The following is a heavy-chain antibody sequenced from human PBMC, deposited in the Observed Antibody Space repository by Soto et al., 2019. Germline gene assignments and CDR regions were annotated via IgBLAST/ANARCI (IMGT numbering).Heavy chain of an antibody. V-gene: IGHV1-18*01. Sequence: QVQLVQSGAEVKKPGASVKVSCKASGYTFTSYGISWVRQAPGQGLEWMGWISGHNGNKKYAQKLQGRVSMTTDTATSTAYMELRSLRSDDTAVYYCARDLGQQLFDYWGQGTLVTVSS. J-gene: IGHJ4*02. CDR3: ARDLGQQLFDY. CDR2: ISGHNGNK. CDR1: GYTFTSYG. D-gene: IGHD6-13*01.